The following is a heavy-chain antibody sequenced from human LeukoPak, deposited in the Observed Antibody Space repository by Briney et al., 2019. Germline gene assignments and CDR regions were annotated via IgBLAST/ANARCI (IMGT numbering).Heavy chain of an antibody. D-gene: IGHD3-10*01. V-gene: IGHV3-43*01. CDR2: ISWDGGST. Sequence: GGSLRLSCAASGFTFDDYTMPWVRQAPGKGLEWVSLISWDGGSTYYADSVKGRFTISRDDSKNSLYLQMNSLRTEDTALYYCAKDGPTYRFGEFQTFSQFDYWGQGTLVTVSS. CDR3: AKDGPTYRFGEFQTFSQFDY. CDR1: GFTFDDYT. J-gene: IGHJ4*02.